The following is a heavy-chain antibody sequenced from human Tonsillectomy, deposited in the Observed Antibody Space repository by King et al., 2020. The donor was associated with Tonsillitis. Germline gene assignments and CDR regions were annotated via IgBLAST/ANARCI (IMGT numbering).Heavy chain of an antibody. V-gene: IGHV3-23*04. CDR1: GFTFSKYA. J-gene: IGHJ6*02. Sequence: VQLVESGGGLAQPGGSLRLSCATSGFTFSKYAMSWVRQAPGKGLEWVSAISGSGGSTYYADSVKGRFTISRDNSKNTLYLQMNSLRAEDTALYYCVGRRVLRGGGYGDYVDDYFYYYGLDVWGPGTTVTVSS. D-gene: IGHD4-17*01. CDR2: ISGSGGST. CDR3: VGRRVLRGGGYGDYVDDYFYYYGLDV.